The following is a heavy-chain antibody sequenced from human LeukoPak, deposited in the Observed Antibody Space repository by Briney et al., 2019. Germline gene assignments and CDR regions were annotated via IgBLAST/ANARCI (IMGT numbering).Heavy chain of an antibody. J-gene: IGHJ4*02. V-gene: IGHV3-23*01. CDR2: ISGSGGST. CDR3: AKVPGAYDYDY. D-gene: IGHD4-17*01. Sequence: ETLSLTCAVYGDSFNEYYWSWVRQPPGKALEWVSAISGSGGSTYYADSVKGRFTISRDSSKNTLYLQMNSLRAEDTAVYYCAKVPGAYDYDYWGQGTLVTVSS. CDR1: GDSFNEYY.